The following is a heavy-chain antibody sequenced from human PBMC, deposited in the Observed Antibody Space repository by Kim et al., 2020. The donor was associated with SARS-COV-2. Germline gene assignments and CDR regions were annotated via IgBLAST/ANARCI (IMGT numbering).Heavy chain of an antibody. CDR1: GFTFSSYW. J-gene: IGHJ6*02. D-gene: IGHD3-3*01. CDR2: INSDGSST. V-gene: IGHV3-74*01. Sequence: GGSLRLSCAASGFTFSSYWMHWVRQAPGKGLVWVSRINSDGSSTSYADSVKGRFTISRDNAKNTLYLQMNSLRAEDTAVYYCARVHDFWSGYYYDYYYGMDVWGQGTTVTVSS. CDR3: ARVHDFWSGYYYDYYYGMDV.